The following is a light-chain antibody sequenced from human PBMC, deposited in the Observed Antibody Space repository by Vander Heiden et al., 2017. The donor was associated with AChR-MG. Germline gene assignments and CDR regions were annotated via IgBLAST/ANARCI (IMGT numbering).Light chain of an antibody. J-gene: IGKJ1*01. CDR3: HQYGNSIQT. CDR1: RAVLNAY. Sequence: ENVLTQSPATLSLSPGDRATLFCGASRAVLNAYVAWYQQKPAQAPRLLIFDAASRAAGVPERFSGSGSGTDYTLTISRLEPEDFGVYFCHQYGNSIQTFGQGTTVDI. V-gene: IGKV3D-20*01. CDR2: DAA.